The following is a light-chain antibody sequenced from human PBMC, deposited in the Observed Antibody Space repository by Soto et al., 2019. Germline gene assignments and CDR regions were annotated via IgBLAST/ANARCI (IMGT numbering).Light chain of an antibody. J-gene: IGKJ4*01. CDR1: QGINSY. V-gene: IGKV1-9*01. CDR3: QQLYSYPLT. CDR2: SAS. Sequence: DINLPQSPSLLSASLGDIVTVTRRASQGINSYLAWYQQKPGKAPKLLIYSASTLQSGVPSRFSGSGSGTEFTLTITSLQPEDFAAYYCQQLYSYPLTFGGGTKVDIK.